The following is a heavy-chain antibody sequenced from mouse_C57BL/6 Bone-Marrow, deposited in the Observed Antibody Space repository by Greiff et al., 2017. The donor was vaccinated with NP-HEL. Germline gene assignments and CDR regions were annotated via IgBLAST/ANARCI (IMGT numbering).Heavy chain of an antibody. CDR1: GYTFTDYY. CDR2: IYPGSGNT. CDR3: ARSIYYDFDY. Sequence: QVQLQQSGAELVRPGASVKLSCKASGYTFTDYYINWVKQRPGQGLEWIARIYPGSGNTYYNEKCKGKATLTAEKSSSTAYMQLSSLTSEDSAVYFCARSIYYDFDYWGQGTTLTVSS. J-gene: IGHJ2*01. V-gene: IGHV1-76*01. D-gene: IGHD2-4*01.